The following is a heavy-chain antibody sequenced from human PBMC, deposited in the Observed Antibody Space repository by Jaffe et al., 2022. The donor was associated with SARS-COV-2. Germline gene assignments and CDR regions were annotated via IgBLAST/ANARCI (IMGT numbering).Heavy chain of an antibody. CDR2: ISGSGGST. D-gene: IGHD4-17*01. J-gene: IGHJ6*02. CDR3: AKRSSGTTLNYYYYYGMDV. CDR1: GFTFSSYA. V-gene: IGHV3-23*01. Sequence: EVQLLESGGGLVQPGGSLRLSCAASGFTFSSYAMSWVRQAPGKGLEWVSAISGSGGSTYYADSVKGRFTISRDNSKNTLYLQMNSLRAEDTAVYYCAKRSSGTTLNYYYYYGMDVWGQGTTVTVSS.